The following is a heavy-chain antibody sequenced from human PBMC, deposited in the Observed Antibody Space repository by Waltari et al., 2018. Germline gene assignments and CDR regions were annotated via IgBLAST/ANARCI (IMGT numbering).Heavy chain of an antibody. J-gene: IGHJ4*02. Sequence: QVHLVQSGAEVRKPGASVTLSCEAPGYIFTSYTLHWVRQAPGQGLEWMGWINAGNGRTRYSQKFQDRVTITRDTSANRVYMELRSLRTEDTAVYFCAREGGPFDYWGQGTLLTVSS. CDR1: GYIFTSYT. D-gene: IGHD3-16*01. CDR2: INAGNGRT. CDR3: AREGGPFDY. V-gene: IGHV1-3*01.